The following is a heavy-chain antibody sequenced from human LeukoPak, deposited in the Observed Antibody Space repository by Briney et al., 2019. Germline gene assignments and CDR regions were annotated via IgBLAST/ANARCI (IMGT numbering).Heavy chain of an antibody. J-gene: IGHJ4*02. V-gene: IGHV1-2*04. D-gene: IGHD5-24*01. CDR1: GYTFTGYY. CDR2: INPNSGGT. CDR3: ARAAMNLDGYNWWYFDY. Sequence: GASVKVSCKASGYTFTGYYMHWVRQAPGQGLEWMGWINPNSGGTNYVQKFQGWVTMTRDTSISTAYMELSRLRSDDTAVYYCARAAMNLDGYNWWYFDYWGQGTLVTVSS.